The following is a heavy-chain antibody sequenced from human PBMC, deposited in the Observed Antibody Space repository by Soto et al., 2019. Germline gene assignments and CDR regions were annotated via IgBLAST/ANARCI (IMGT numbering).Heavy chain of an antibody. CDR2: IYHSGST. V-gene: IGHV4-30-2*01. D-gene: IGHD4-17*01. Sequence: PSETLSLTCAVSGGSISSGGYSWSWIRQPPGKGLEWIGYIYHSGSTYYNPSLKSRVTTSVDRSKNQFSLKLSSVTAADTAVYYCARVRTTVTTPSNWFDPWGQGTLVTVSS. J-gene: IGHJ5*02. CDR3: ARVRTTVTTPSNWFDP. CDR1: GGSISSGGYS.